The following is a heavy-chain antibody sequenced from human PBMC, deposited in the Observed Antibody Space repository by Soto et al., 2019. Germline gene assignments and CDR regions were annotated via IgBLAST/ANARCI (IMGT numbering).Heavy chain of an antibody. CDR1: DESSVGFY. CDR2: IYYSGST. CDR3: AREGLEWRFSKLSG. J-gene: IGHJ6*02. V-gene: IGHV4-59*01. Sequence: TSRVADESSVGFYWHQIRQTPGKGREWIGYIYYSGSTNYNPSLKSRVTISVDTSKNQFSLKLSSVTAADTAVYFCAREGLEWRFSKLSGRGQGTTVTISS. D-gene: IGHD3-3*01.